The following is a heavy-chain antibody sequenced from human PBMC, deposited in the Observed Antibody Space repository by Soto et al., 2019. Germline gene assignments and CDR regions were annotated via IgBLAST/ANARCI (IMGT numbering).Heavy chain of an antibody. V-gene: IGHV3-23*01. CDR2: ITGSGHAT. CDR3: AKRGVLSFDFDY. D-gene: IGHD1-26*01. CDR1: GFTFSNFA. J-gene: IGHJ4*02. Sequence: EVQLLESGGGLVRPGGSLRLSCVAAGFTFSNFAMSWVRQAPGKGLEWVSTITGSGHATYYADSVKGRFTISRDNSENTLYLQMNKLRAGDTAIYYCAKRGVLSFDFDYWGQGTLVTVSS.